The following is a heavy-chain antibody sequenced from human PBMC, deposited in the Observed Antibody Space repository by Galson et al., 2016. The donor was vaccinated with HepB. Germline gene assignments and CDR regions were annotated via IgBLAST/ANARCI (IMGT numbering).Heavy chain of an antibody. CDR3: ARGLVGSTTAFES. Sequence: SLRLSCAASGFSVSSSYMTWVRQAPGKGLEWVSVIYTGGATYYAGSVKGRFTISRHNSKNTLFLQMNSLRDEDTAVYHCARGLVGSTTAFESWGQGTLVAVSS. D-gene: IGHD1-26*01. CDR2: IYTGGAT. J-gene: IGHJ4*02. CDR1: GFSVSSSY. V-gene: IGHV3-53*04.